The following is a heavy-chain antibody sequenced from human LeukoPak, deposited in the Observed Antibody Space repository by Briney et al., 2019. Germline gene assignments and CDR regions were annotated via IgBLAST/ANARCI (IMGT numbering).Heavy chain of an antibody. CDR3: ARGHSSSWFTLGYYYGMDV. V-gene: IGHV1-8*01. CDR2: MHPNSGNT. D-gene: IGHD6-13*01. CDR1: GYTFTSYD. J-gene: IGHJ6*02. Sequence: ASVKVSCKASGYTFTSYDINWVRQATGQGLEWMGWMHPNSGNTGYAQKFQGRVTMTRNTSISTAYMELSSLRSEDTAVYYCARGHSSSWFTLGYYYGMDVWGQGTTVTVSS.